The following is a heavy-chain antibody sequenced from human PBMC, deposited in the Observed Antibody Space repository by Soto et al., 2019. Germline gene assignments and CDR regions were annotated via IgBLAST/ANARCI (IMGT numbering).Heavy chain of an antibody. J-gene: IGHJ5*02. V-gene: IGHV1-46*01. D-gene: IGHD3-3*01. Sequence: ASVQVSCKAPGDTFTSYYLNWVRQAPGQGLEWMGVINPHGGSTKHAQKFQGRITITRDTSRSTVYLELRSLRSDDTAMYFCARSSGGNFGIIIEGSNWFDPWGQGTLVTVSS. CDR2: INPHGGST. CDR3: ARSSGGNFGIIIEGSNWFDP. CDR1: GDTFTSYY.